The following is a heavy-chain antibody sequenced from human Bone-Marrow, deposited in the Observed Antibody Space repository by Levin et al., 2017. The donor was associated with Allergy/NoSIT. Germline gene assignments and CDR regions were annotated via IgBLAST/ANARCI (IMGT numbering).Heavy chain of an antibody. CDR2: IYYNGTV. Sequence: SQTLSLTCSVSGGSISGFYWSWVRQSPGTDLEWIANIYYNGTVNYNPSLKSRVTISADPSNNQISLNLRSVTAADTAMYFCARSGYTNRALLASWGRGTLVTVSS. D-gene: IGHD5-12*01. CDR3: ARSGYTNRALLAS. J-gene: IGHJ5*02. CDR1: GGSISGFY. V-gene: IGHV4-59*08.